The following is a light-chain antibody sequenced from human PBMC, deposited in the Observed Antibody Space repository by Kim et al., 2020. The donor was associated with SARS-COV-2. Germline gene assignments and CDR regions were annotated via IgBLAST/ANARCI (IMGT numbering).Light chain of an antibody. CDR3: QLYNSYST. CDR1: QSISSW. CDR2: KAS. Sequence: DIQMTQSPSTLSESVGDRVTITCRASQSISSWLAWYQQKAGKAPKLLIYKASSLESGVPSRFSGSGSGTEFTLTISSLQPDDFATYYCQLYNSYSTFGQGTKLEI. V-gene: IGKV1-5*03. J-gene: IGKJ2*01.